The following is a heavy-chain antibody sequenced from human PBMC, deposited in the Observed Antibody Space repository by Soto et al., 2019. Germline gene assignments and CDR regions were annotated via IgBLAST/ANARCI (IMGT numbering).Heavy chain of an antibody. J-gene: IGHJ6*02. V-gene: IGHV4-59*01. CDR3: ARDLWGYCGTNCYPLDV. D-gene: IGHD2-21*02. CDR2: MYNSGST. Sequence: SETLSLTCTVSGGSISGYYWSWIRRPPGKGLEWIGYMYNSGSTVYNPPFKSRVTISMDTYKNQFSLKLNSVTAADTAIYYCARDLWGYCGTNCYPLDVWGQGTTVTVS. CDR1: GGSISGYY.